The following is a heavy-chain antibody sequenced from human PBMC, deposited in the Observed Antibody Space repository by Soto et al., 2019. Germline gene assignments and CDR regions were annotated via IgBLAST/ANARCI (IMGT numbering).Heavy chain of an antibody. J-gene: IGHJ4*02. V-gene: IGHV3-23*01. CDR3: AKDPYSSGWYAERYYLDY. CDR2: ISGSGGST. CDR1: GFTFSSYA. Sequence: EVQLLESGGGLVQPGGSLRLSCAASGFTFSSYAMSWVRQAPGKGLEWVSAISGSGGSTYYADSVKGRFTISRDNSKNTLYLQMNCLRAEDTAVYYCAKDPYSSGWYAERYYLDYWGQGTLVTVSS. D-gene: IGHD6-19*01.